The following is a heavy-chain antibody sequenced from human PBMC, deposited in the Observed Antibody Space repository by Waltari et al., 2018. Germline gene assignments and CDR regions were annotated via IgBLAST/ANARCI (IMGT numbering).Heavy chain of an antibody. CDR2: IYYSGST. CDR3: ARGRRTYYDLTY. D-gene: IGHD3-3*01. V-gene: IGHV4-39*07. CDR1: GGSIRSSSYY. Sequence: QLQLQESGPGLVKPSETLSLTCTVSGGSIRSSSYYWGWIRQPPGKGLEWIGSIYYSGSTYYNPSLKSRVTISVDTSKNQFSLKLSSVTAADTAVYYCARGRRTYYDLTYWGQGTLVTVSS. J-gene: IGHJ4*02.